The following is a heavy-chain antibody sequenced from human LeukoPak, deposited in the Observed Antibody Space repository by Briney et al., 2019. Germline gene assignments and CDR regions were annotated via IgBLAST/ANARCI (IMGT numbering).Heavy chain of an antibody. D-gene: IGHD6-19*01. CDR3: ARAGSGWSFDY. V-gene: IGHV4-59*01. CDR2: NSYSGNT. CDR1: GGSISTYY. Sequence: SETLSLTCTVSGGSISTYYWTWIRHPPGKGLEWIGYNSYSGNTNYNASLKSRVTISVHMSKNQFSLKLSSVTAADTAVYYCARAGSGWSFDYWGQGTLVTVSS. J-gene: IGHJ4*02.